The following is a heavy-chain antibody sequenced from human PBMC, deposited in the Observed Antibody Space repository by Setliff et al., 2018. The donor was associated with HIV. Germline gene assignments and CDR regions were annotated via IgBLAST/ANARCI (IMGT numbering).Heavy chain of an antibody. V-gene: IGHV1-69*16. Sequence: SVKVSCKASGGTFNTYTITWVRQAPGQGLEWMGGIIPFTGTTNYAQKFQGRVTITTDESRSIVYMEVSSLKSEDTAVYYCARAPRLTMIRGVFDYRGQGTLVTVSS. D-gene: IGHD3-10*01. CDR2: IIPFTGTT. CDR1: GGTFNTYT. J-gene: IGHJ4*02. CDR3: ARAPRLTMIRGVFDY.